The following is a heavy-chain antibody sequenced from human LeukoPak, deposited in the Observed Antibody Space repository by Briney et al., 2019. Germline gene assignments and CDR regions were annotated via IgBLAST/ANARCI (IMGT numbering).Heavy chain of an antibody. CDR2: IYYSGST. D-gene: IGHD1-26*01. CDR1: GGSISSYY. Sequence: SETLSLTCTVSGGSISSYYWSWIRQPPGKGLEWIGYIYYSGSTNYNPSLKSRVTISVDTSKNQFSLKLSSVTAADTAVYYCARRLGHEYSGRPYYFDYWGQGTLVTISS. CDR3: ARRLGHEYSGRPYYFDY. J-gene: IGHJ4*02. V-gene: IGHV4-59*08.